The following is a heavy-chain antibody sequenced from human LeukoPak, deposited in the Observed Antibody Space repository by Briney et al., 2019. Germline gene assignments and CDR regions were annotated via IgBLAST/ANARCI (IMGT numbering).Heavy chain of an antibody. D-gene: IGHD3-10*01. CDR3: ARLWFGELLFDY. CDR1: GDSLSGYY. V-gene: IGHV4-59*01. Sequence: SETLSLTCDFSGDSLSGYYWSWLRQPPGKGLEWIAYRQSNGYTEYYPSLMSRVTISLDTSKRQLSLKLTSVTAADTAVYYCARLWFGELLFDYWGQGTLVTVSS. CDR2: RQSNGYT. J-gene: IGHJ4*02.